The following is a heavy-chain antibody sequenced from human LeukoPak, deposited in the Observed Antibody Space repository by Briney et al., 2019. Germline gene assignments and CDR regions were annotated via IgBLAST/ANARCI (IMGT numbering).Heavy chain of an antibody. Sequence: GGSLRLSCAASGFTFTSYAMSWVRQAPGKGLEWVANIKEDGTETYYVDSVKGRFTISRDNAKNSLYLQMNSLRVEDTAVYYCAKEGRSLQTYWGQGTLVTVSS. CDR1: GFTFTSYA. J-gene: IGHJ4*02. CDR2: IKEDGTET. CDR3: AKEGRSLQTY. D-gene: IGHD5-24*01. V-gene: IGHV3-7*03.